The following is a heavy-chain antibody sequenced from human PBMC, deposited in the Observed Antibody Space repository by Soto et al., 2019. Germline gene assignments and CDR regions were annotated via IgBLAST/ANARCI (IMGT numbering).Heavy chain of an antibody. CDR2: IIPIFGTV. Sequence: QVQLVQSGAEVKKPGSSVKVSCKASGGTFSNYALDWVRQAPGQGLEWMGGIIPIFGTVRHAQNFQGRVTIPADESTAAAYMELSSLRYEDTAMYYCATGGERDYYDQSGWRWGQGTLVTVSS. J-gene: IGHJ1*01. V-gene: IGHV1-69*12. CDR1: GGTFSNYA. CDR3: ATGGERDYYDQSGWR. D-gene: IGHD3-22*01.